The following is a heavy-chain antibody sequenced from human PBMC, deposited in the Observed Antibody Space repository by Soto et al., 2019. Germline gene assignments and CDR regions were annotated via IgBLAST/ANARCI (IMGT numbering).Heavy chain of an antibody. CDR1: GNTVSINRAA. D-gene: IGHD2-21*01. J-gene: IGHJ6*02. Sequence: SQTLSLTYVISGNTVSINRAASIWIRPSPSRGLEWLGRTYYRSKWYNDYAVSVKSRITINPDTSKNEFSLHLDSVIPEDTAVYYCAGVASFRGMDVWGQGTPVTVSS. CDR2: TYYRSKWYN. V-gene: IGHV6-1*01. CDR3: AGVASFRGMDV.